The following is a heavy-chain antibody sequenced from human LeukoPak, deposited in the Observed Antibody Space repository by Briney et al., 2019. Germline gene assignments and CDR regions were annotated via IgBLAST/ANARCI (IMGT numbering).Heavy chain of an antibody. J-gene: IGHJ4*02. CDR1: GGSISGYY. Sequence: SETLSLTCTVSGGSISGYYWTWIRQPAGKGLEWIGRIYTSGSTNYNPSLKSRVTMSVDTSKNQFSLKLSSVAAADTAVYYCARDRAGDGYNYFDYWGQGTLVTVSS. CDR3: ARDRAGDGYNYFDY. V-gene: IGHV4-4*07. D-gene: IGHD5-24*01. CDR2: IYTSGST.